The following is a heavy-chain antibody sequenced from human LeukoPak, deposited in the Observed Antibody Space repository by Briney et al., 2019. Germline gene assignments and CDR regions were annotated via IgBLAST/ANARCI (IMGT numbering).Heavy chain of an antibody. CDR1: GGTFSSYA. Sequence: ASVKVSCKAPGGTFSSYAISWVRQAPGQGLEWMGRIIPIFGTANYAQKFQGRVTITTDESTSTAYMELSSLRSEDTAVYYCARGESARAAFDIWGQGTMVTVSS. CDR3: ARGESARAAFDI. V-gene: IGHV1-69*05. CDR2: IIPIFGTA. J-gene: IGHJ3*02.